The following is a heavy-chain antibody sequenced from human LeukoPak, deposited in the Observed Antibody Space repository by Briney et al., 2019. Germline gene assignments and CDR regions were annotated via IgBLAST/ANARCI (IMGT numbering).Heavy chain of an antibody. J-gene: IGHJ4*02. D-gene: IGHD3-10*01. CDR3: ARTATLWFGEFPYFDY. CDR1: GFTVSSNY. V-gene: IGHV3-66*02. Sequence: GGSLTLSCAPSGFTVSSNYMSWVRQAPGKGLEWVSVIYSGGSTYYADSVKGRFTISRDNSKNTLYLQMNSLRAEDTAAYYCARTATLWFGEFPYFDYWGQGTLVTVSS. CDR2: IYSGGST.